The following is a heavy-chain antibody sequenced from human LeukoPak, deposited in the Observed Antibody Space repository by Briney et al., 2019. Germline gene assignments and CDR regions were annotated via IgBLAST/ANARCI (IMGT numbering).Heavy chain of an antibody. V-gene: IGHV1-8*01. Sequence: AASVKVSCKASGHTFTTYDINWVRQATGQGLEWMGWMNPNSGNTGYAQKFQGRVTMTRNTSISTAYMELSSLRSEDTAVYYCARLSRAVAEDFWGQGTLVTVSS. D-gene: IGHD6-13*01. CDR1: GHTFTTYD. CDR2: MNPNSGNT. J-gene: IGHJ4*02. CDR3: ARLSRAVAEDF.